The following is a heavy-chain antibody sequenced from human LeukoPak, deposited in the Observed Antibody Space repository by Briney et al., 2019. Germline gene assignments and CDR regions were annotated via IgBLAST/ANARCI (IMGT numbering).Heavy chain of an antibody. CDR2: IIGNSAIT. V-gene: IGHV3-23*01. CDR3: AKDLRPDGVYDFDY. Sequence: GGSLRLSCAASGFTFSTYAMNWVRQAPGKGLEWVSVIIGNSAITYYADSVKGRFTISRDNSKNTLYLQMNSLRAEDTAVYYCAKDLRPDGVYDFDYWGQGTLVTASS. D-gene: IGHD5/OR15-5a*01. CDR1: GFTFSTYA. J-gene: IGHJ4*02.